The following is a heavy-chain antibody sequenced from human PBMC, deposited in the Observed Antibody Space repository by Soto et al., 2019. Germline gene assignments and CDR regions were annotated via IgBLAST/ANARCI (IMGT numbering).Heavy chain of an antibody. J-gene: IGHJ4*02. Sequence: ASVKVSCKASGYTFSSYGISWVRQAPGQGLEWMGWISGYSGHTYYAQKFQGRVTMTTDTSTNAVYMELRSLRSDDTAVYYCAREWDNKSDNSSGWYDDFWGQGTLVTVSS. D-gene: IGHD6-19*01. CDR1: GYTFSSYG. V-gene: IGHV1-18*01. CDR2: ISGYSGHT. CDR3: AREWDNKSDNSSGWYDDF.